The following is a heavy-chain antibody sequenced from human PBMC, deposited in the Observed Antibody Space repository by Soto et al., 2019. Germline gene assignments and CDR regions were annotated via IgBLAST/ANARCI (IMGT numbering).Heavy chain of an antibody. CDR2: ISYDGSNK. Sequence: QVQLVESGGGVVQPGRSLRLSCAASGFTFSSYGMHWVRQAPGKGLEWVAVISYDGSNKYYADSVKGRFTISRDNSKNTLYLQMNSLRAKDTAVYYCATILLYGSGRAFDYWGQGTLVTVSS. D-gene: IGHD3-10*01. CDR1: GFTFSSYG. J-gene: IGHJ4*02. V-gene: IGHV3-30*03. CDR3: ATILLYGSGRAFDY.